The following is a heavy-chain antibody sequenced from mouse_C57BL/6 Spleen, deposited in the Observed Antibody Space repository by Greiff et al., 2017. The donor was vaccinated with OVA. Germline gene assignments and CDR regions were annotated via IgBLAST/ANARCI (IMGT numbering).Heavy chain of an antibody. D-gene: IGHD1-1*01. J-gene: IGHJ3*01. CDR3: AREHYGSRRGFAY. CDR2: INPNNGGT. CDR1: GYTFTDYY. Sequence: VQLKQSGPELVKPGASVKISCKASGYTFTDYYMNWVKQSHGKSLEWIGDINPNNGGTSYNQKFKGKATLTVDKSSSTAYMELRSLTSEDSAVYYCAREHYGSRRGFAYWGQGTLVTVSA. V-gene: IGHV1-26*01.